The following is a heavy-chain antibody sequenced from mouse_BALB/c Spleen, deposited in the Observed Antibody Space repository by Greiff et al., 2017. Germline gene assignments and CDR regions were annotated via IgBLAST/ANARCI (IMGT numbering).Heavy chain of an antibody. J-gene: IGHJ2*01. D-gene: IGHD1-2*01. V-gene: IGHV5-12-2*01. CDR2: ISNGGGST. CDR1: GFTFSSYT. CDR3: ARGDSLLRLGDY. Sequence: EVKLMESGGGLVQPGGSLKLSCAASGFTFSSYTMSWVRQTPEKRLEWVAYISNGGGSTYYPDTVKGRFTISRDNAKNTLYLQMSSLKSEDTAMYYCARGDSLLRLGDYWGQGTTLTVSS.